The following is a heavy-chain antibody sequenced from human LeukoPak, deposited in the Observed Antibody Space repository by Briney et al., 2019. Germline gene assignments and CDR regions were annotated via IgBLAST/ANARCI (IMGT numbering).Heavy chain of an antibody. CDR3: ARDTYSGYDDDAFDI. D-gene: IGHD5-12*01. CDR1: GFTFSSYS. CDR2: ISRSSSYI. J-gene: IGHJ3*02. Sequence: GGSLRLSCAASGFTFSSYSMNWVRQAPGKGLEWVSSISRSSSYIYYADSVKGRFTISRDNAKNSLYLQLNSLRAEDTAVYYWARDTYSGYDDDAFDIWGQGTMVTVSS. V-gene: IGHV3-21*01.